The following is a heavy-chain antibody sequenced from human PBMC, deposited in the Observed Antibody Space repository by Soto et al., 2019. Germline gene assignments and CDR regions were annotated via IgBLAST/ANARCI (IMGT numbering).Heavy chain of an antibody. Sequence: GGSLRLSCSASGFGFANYAMAWVRQAPGEGLEWAAVITNDGGDTLHADSVKGRFAIFRDNPKDTLYLQMSSLRAEDTAMYYCAKSSGKSYPESRVFDFWGQGTRVTVSS. D-gene: IGHD1-26*01. J-gene: IGHJ4*02. V-gene: IGHV3-23*01. CDR3: AKSSGKSYPESRVFDF. CDR2: ITNDGGDT. CDR1: GFGFANYA.